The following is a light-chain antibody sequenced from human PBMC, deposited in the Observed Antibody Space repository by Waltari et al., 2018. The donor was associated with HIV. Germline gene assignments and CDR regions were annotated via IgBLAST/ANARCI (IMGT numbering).Light chain of an antibody. CDR3: QQYGSSPPYT. CDR2: RAS. J-gene: IGKJ2*01. Sequence: EIVLTQSPGTLSLSPGERTTLSCRASQSVTSRFLAWYQQKPGQAPRLLIYRASSRATGIPDRFSGSGSGTDFTLTISTLEPEDFAVYYCQQYGSSPPYTFGQGTKLEIK. V-gene: IGKV3-20*01. CDR1: QSVTSRF.